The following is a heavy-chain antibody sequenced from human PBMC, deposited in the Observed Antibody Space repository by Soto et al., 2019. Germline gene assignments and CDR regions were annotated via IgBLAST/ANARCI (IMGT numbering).Heavy chain of an antibody. V-gene: IGHV4-59*01. CDR3: ARDYGSGLDY. Sequence: SETLSLTCTVSGGSISSYYWSWIRQPPGKGLEWIGYIYYSGSTNYNPPLKSRVTISVDTSKNQFSLKLSSVTAADTAVYYCARDYGSGLDYWGQGTLVTVSS. CDR2: IYYSGST. CDR1: GGSISSYY. D-gene: IGHD6-19*01. J-gene: IGHJ4*02.